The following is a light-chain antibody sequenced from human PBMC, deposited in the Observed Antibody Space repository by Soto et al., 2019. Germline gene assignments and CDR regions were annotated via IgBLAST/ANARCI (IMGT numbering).Light chain of an antibody. Sequence: EIVLTQSPATLSLSPGERANLSCRASQSVSSFLAWYQQKPGQAPRLLIHDASSRATGIPARFSGSGSGTDFTLTINSLEPEDFVVYYCQQRRSWPLTFGEGTKVEIK. V-gene: IGKV3-11*01. J-gene: IGKJ4*01. CDR3: QQRRSWPLT. CDR2: DAS. CDR1: QSVSSF.